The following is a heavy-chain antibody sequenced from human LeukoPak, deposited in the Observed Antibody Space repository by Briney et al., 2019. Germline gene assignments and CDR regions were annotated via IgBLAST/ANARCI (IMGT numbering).Heavy chain of an antibody. Sequence: GGSLGLSCAASGFSVSSNYINWVRQAPGKGLEWVSLIYSGGVTYYADSVKGRFIISRDNSKNTLFLQMNSLRAEDTAVYYCARAPSGWSDYWYFDLWGRGTLVTVSS. J-gene: IGHJ2*01. D-gene: IGHD6-19*01. CDR2: IYSGGVT. CDR1: GFSVSSNY. CDR3: ARAPSGWSDYWYFDL. V-gene: IGHV3-53*01.